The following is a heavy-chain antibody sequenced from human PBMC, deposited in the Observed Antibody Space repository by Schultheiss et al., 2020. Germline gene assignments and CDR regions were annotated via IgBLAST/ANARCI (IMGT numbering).Heavy chain of an antibody. CDR1: GFTFSSYG. V-gene: IGHV3-9*01. CDR2: ISWNSGSI. Sequence: GGSLRLSCAASGFTFSSYGMHWVRQAPGKGLEWVSGISWNSGSIGYADSVKGRFTISRDNAKNSLYLQMNSLRAEDTALYYCAKDAAATNGGYYYYYMDVWGKGTTVTVSS. CDR3: AKDAAATNGGYYYYYMDV. D-gene: IGHD2-15*01. J-gene: IGHJ6*03.